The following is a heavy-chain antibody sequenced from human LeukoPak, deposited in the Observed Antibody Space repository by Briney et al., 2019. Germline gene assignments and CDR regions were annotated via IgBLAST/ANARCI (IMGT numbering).Heavy chain of an antibody. V-gene: IGHV3-53*01. CDR2: IYSGGST. D-gene: IGHD4-17*01. J-gene: IGHJ4*02. CDR1: GFTFSSYA. Sequence: GGSLRLSCAASGFTFSSYAMSWVRQAPGKGLEWVSVIYSGGSTYYADSVKGRFTISRDNSKNTLYLQMNSLRAEDTAVYYCATSTVTLYHFDYWGQGTLVTVSS. CDR3: ATSTVTLYHFDY.